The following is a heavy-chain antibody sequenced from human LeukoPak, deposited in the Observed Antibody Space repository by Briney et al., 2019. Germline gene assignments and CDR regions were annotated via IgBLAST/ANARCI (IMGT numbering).Heavy chain of an antibody. CDR3: ARSYCSSTSCQPYYYYYYMDV. J-gene: IGHJ6*03. V-gene: IGHV4-4*07. Sequence: SETLSLTCTVSGGSISSYYWSWIPQPAGKGLEWIGRIYTSGSTNYNPSIKSRVTIPEDTSKNQLSLKLSSVTAADTAVYYCARSYCSSTSCQPYYYYYYMDVWGKGTTVTVSS. CDR2: IYTSGST. CDR1: GGSISSYY. D-gene: IGHD2-2*01.